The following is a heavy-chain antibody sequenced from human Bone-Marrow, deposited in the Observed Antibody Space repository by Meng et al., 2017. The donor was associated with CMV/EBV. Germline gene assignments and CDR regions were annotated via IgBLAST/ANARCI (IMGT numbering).Heavy chain of an antibody. V-gene: IGHV3-23*01. CDR3: AKSLTTLIYYFGMDV. Sequence: SGFIFNNYARSWVRQAPGKGLEWVSGISDSGGSTYYADSVKGRFTISRGNSKNTLYLQMNRLRAEDTAVYYCAKSLTTLIYYFGMDVWGQGTTVTVSS. CDR1: GFIFNNYA. D-gene: IGHD4-11*01. J-gene: IGHJ6*02. CDR2: ISDSGGST.